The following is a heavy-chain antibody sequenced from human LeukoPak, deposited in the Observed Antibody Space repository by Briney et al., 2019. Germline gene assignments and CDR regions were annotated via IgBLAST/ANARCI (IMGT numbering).Heavy chain of an antibody. V-gene: IGHV4-4*07. CDR3: AREGDYYDTSGTLDY. J-gene: IGHJ4*02. D-gene: IGHD3-22*01. Sequence: SETLSLTCTVSGGSISSYYWSWIRKPAGKGLEWIGRIYTSGSTNYNPSLKSRVTISVDTSKNQFSLKLSSVTAADTAVYYCAREGDYYDTSGTLDYWGQGTLVTASS. CDR2: IYTSGST. CDR1: GGSISSYY.